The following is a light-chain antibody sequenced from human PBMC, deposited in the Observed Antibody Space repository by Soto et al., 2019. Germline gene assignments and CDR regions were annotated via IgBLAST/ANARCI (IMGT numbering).Light chain of an antibody. CDR1: QSIDNW. CDR2: DSS. Sequence: DIQMTQSPSFVSASVGDRVTITCRASQSIDNWLAWYQQKPGTAPKLLFYDSSTLESRVSSGCSGGGSGAEFTLTISSLRPDDFATYYCQHYDTFPYTFGQGTKVDIK. J-gene: IGKJ2*01. CDR3: QHYDTFPYT. V-gene: IGKV1-5*01.